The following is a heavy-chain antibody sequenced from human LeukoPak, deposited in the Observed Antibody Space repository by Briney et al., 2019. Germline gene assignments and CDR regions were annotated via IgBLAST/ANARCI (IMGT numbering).Heavy chain of an antibody. Sequence: PGGSLRLSCAASGFTFSDYYMSWIRQAPGKGLEWVSYISSSGSTIYYADSVKGRFTISRDNAKNSLYLQMNSLRAEDTAVYYCAREGYDYVWGSYRYTLDYWGQGTLVTVSS. CDR3: AREGYDYVWGSYRYTLDY. J-gene: IGHJ4*02. CDR2: ISSSGSTI. D-gene: IGHD3-16*02. V-gene: IGHV3-11*04. CDR1: GFTFSDYY.